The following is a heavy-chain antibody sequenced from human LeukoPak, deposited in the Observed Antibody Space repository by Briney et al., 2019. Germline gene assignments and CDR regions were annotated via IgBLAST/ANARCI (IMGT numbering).Heavy chain of an antibody. J-gene: IGHJ4*02. CDR1: GGTFNTHV. V-gene: IGHV1-69*13. Sequence: ASVKVSCKTSGGTFNTHVINWVRQVPGQGLEWMGGIFPLFTTPNYAQSFQGRVTITADESTSTAYMELSSLRSEDTAVYYCAREIAVAGTRYFDYWGQGTLVTVSS. CDR2: IFPLFTTP. CDR3: AREIAVAGTRYFDY. D-gene: IGHD6-19*01.